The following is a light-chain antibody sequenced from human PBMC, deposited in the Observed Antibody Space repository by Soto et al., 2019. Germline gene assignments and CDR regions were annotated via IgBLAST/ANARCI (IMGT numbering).Light chain of an antibody. J-gene: IGKJ5*01. CDR2: GAS. CDR1: QSVSSSY. CDR3: HPGQYGPPLT. V-gene: IGKV3-20*01. Sequence: ELGLTQSPGTLSLSQGERATLSCRASQSVSSSYLAWYQQKPGQATRLLIYGASSRATGIPDRFSGSGSGTDFTLTISSLEPEDFAVYYCHPGQYGPPLTLGQGTRLEIK.